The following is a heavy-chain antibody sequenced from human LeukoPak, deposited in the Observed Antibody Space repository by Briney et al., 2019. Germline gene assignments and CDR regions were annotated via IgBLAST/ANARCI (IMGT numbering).Heavy chain of an antibody. V-gene: IGHV3-23*01. CDR1: GFSFSNYA. CDR2: LSETGDTT. J-gene: IGHJ4*02. Sequence: PGGSLRLSCAASGFSFSNYAMNWVRQAPGKGLEWVSSLSETGDTTQYADSVKGRFTISRDNSKNTLYLQMNSLRVEDTALYYCAKQWVDCWGQGTLVTVST. D-gene: IGHD6-19*01. CDR3: AKQWVDC.